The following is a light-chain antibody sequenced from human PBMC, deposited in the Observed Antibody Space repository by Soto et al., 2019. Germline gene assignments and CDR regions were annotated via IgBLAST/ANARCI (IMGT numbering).Light chain of an antibody. CDR3: MQHLQTLIT. Sequence: EIVLTQSPLSLSVSPGEPASISCRSSQSLTHTSGYNYLDWYLLKPGQPPQLLIYLGSNRGSGVPERFSGSGSGTDFTLTISRVETEDAGIYFCMQHLQTLITFGHGTRLEIQ. CDR2: LGS. V-gene: IGKV2-28*01. CDR1: QSLTHTSGYNY. J-gene: IGKJ5*01.